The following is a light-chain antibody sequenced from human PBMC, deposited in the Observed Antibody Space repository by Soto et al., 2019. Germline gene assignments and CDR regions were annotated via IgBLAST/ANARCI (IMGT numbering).Light chain of an antibody. J-gene: IGKJ2*01. CDR2: GAS. CDR3: HQYCGCPPYT. Sequence: EIVLTQSPGTLSLSPGERATLSCRASRSISSTYLAWYQQKPGQAPRLLIYGASSRATGIPDRFSGSGSGTDFTLIISRREPEDFAVDYCHQYCGCPPYTFGQGTKLEIK. V-gene: IGKV3-20*01. CDR1: RSISSTY.